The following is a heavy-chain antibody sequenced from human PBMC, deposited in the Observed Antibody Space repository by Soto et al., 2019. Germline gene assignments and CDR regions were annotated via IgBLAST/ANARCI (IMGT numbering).Heavy chain of an antibody. V-gene: IGHV1-8*01. Sequence: ASVKVSCKASGYTFTSYDINWVRQATGQGLEWMGWMNPNSGNTGYAQKFQGRVTMTRNTSISTAYMELSSLRSEDTAVYYCARGGVLLDYDILTGYSTYYYYYYGMDVWGQGTTVTVSS. CDR2: MNPNSGNT. CDR3: ARGGVLLDYDILTGYSTYYYYYYGMDV. CDR1: GYTFTSYD. D-gene: IGHD3-9*01. J-gene: IGHJ6*02.